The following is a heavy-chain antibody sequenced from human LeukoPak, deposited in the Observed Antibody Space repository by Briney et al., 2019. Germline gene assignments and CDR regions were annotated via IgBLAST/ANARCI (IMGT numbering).Heavy chain of an antibody. V-gene: IGHV4-59*01. J-gene: IGHJ5*02. D-gene: IGHD3-16*02. CDR3: ARGLSHAWFDP. CDR1: GGSIISYY. CDR2: IYYSGST. Sequence: PWEPLSLTCTASGGSIISYYWSWFRQPPGKGLEWIGYIYYSGSTNYNPSLKSRVTISVDTSKNQFSLKLSSVTAADTAVYYCARGLSHAWFDPWGQGTLVTVSS.